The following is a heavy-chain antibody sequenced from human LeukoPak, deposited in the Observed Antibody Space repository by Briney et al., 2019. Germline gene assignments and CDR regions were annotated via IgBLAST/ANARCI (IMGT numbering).Heavy chain of an antibody. CDR2: ISSSGSTI. CDR3: AGFASWELLPYFDY. Sequence: GGSLRLSCAASGFTFSSYEMNWVRQAPGKGLEWVSYISSSGSTIYYADSVKGRFTISRDNAKNSLYLQMNSLRAEDTAVYYCAGFASWELLPYFDYWGQGTLVTVSS. CDR1: GFTFSSYE. D-gene: IGHD1-26*01. V-gene: IGHV3-48*03. J-gene: IGHJ4*02.